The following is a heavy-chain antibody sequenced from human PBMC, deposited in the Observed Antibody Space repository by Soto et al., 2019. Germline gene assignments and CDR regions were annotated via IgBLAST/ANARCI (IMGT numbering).Heavy chain of an antibody. D-gene: IGHD2-21*01. Sequence: SETLSLTCTGSGGSISSYYWSWIRQPPGKGLEWIGYIYYSGSTNYNPSLKSRVTISVDTSKNQFSLKLSSVTAADTAVYYCATEYCGGDCYPHGTFDIWGQGTMVTVSS. J-gene: IGHJ3*02. CDR1: GGSISSYY. CDR2: IYYSGST. CDR3: ATEYCGGDCYPHGTFDI. V-gene: IGHV4-59*12.